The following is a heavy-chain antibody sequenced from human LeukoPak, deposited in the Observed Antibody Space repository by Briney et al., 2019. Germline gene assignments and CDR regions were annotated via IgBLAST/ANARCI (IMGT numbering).Heavy chain of an antibody. Sequence: GGSLRLSCAASGFTFSSYAMHWVRQAPGKGLEWVAVISYDGSNKYYADSVKGRFTISRDNSKNTLYLQMNSLRAEDTAVYYCARDSIYSSGYYFNWGQGTPVTVSS. J-gene: IGHJ4*02. CDR3: ARDSIYSSGYYFN. V-gene: IGHV3-30*04. CDR2: ISYDGSNK. D-gene: IGHD3-22*01. CDR1: GFTFSSYA.